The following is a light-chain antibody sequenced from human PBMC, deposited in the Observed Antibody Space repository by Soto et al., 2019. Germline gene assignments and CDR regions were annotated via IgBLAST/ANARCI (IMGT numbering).Light chain of an antibody. CDR3: QQYGSSPYT. V-gene: IGKV3-20*01. J-gene: IGKJ2*01. Sequence: EIVLTQSPGTLSLSPGERATLSCRASQSVSSSYLAWYQQKPGQAPRLLIYGASSRATGIPDRFSGSGSGTDFTLTSSRLEPEDVVVYYCQQYGSSPYTFGQGTKLEIK. CDR2: GAS. CDR1: QSVSSSY.